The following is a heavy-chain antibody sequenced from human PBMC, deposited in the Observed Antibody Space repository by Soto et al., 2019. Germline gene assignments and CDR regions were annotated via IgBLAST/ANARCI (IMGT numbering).Heavy chain of an antibody. D-gene: IGHD6-13*01. CDR2: IIPILGIA. Sequence: GASVKVSCKASGGTFSSYAISWVRQAPGQGLEWMGRIIPILGIANYAQKFQGRVTITADKSTSTAYMELSSLRSEDTAVYYCASKGQYSSSWSLIDYWGQGTLVTVSS. J-gene: IGHJ4*02. V-gene: IGHV1-69*04. CDR1: GGTFSSYA. CDR3: ASKGQYSSSWSLIDY.